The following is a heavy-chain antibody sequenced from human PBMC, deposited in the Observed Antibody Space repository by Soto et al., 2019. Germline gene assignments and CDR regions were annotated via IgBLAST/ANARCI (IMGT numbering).Heavy chain of an antibody. CDR3: AKVRIPSRYYYYYMDV. Sequence: GGSLRLSCAASGFTFSSYAMSWVRQAPGKGLEWVSAISGSGGTTYYADSVKGRFTISRDNSKNTLYLQMNSLRAEDTAVYYCAKVRIPSRYYYYYMDVWGKGTTVTVSS. CDR1: GFTFSSYA. CDR2: ISGSGGTT. D-gene: IGHD2-15*01. J-gene: IGHJ6*03. V-gene: IGHV3-23*01.